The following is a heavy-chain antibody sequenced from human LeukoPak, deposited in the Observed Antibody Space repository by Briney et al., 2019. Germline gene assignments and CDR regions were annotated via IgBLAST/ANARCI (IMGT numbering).Heavy chain of an antibody. CDR1: GGSISSGDYY. CDR3: ARDAIYFGAFDI. D-gene: IGHD2/OR15-2a*01. Sequence: MPSQTLSLTCTVSGGSISSGDYYWSWIRQPPGKGLEWIGYIYYSGSTYYNPSLKSRVTISVDTSKNQFSLELSSVTAADTAVYYCARDAIYFGAFDIWGQGTMVTVSS. V-gene: IGHV4-30-4*01. CDR2: IYYSGST. J-gene: IGHJ3*02.